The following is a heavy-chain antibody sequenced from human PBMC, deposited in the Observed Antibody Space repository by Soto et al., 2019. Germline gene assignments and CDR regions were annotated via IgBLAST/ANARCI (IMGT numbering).Heavy chain of an antibody. CDR1: SDSISSYY. D-gene: IGHD2-2*01. Sequence: SETLSLTCTVSSDSISSYYWSWIRQPPGKGLEWIGYIHYSGSTNYNPSLKSRVTISVDTSKNQFSLKLRSVTAADTAVYYCARRDCSSTGCYSDYWGQGTLVTVSS. CDR3: ARRDCSSTGCYSDY. V-gene: IGHV4-59*01. CDR2: IHYSGST. J-gene: IGHJ4*02.